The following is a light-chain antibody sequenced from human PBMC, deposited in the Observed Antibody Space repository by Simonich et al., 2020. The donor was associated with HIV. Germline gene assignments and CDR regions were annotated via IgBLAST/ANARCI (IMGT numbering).Light chain of an antibody. CDR2: WAS. CDR3: QQYYSSLVWT. CDR1: QSVLYSSNNKNY. Sequence: DIVMTQSPDSLAVSLGERATINCKSSQSVLYSSNNKNYLAWYQQKPGQPPKLLFYWASTRESGVPDRFSGSGSGTDFILTISSLQAEDVAVYYCQQYYSSLVWTFGQGTKVEIK. V-gene: IGKV4-1*01. J-gene: IGKJ1*01.